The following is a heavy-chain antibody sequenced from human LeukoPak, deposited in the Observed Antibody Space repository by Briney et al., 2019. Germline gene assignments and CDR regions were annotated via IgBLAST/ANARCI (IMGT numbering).Heavy chain of an antibody. CDR3: ARDFSY. D-gene: IGHD2-21*01. J-gene: IGHJ4*02. V-gene: IGHV4-61*02. Sequence: SETLSLTCTLSGGSITNNEYYWNWIRQPAGKGLEWIGRIYPSGSTKYNPSLKSRVSISMDTSKNQFSLRLTSVTAADTAVYYCARDFSYWGQGTLVTVSS. CDR1: GGSITNNEYY. CDR2: IYPSGST.